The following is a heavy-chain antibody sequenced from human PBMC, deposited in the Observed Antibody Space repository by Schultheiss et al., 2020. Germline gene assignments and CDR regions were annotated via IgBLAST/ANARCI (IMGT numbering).Heavy chain of an antibody. CDR1: GGSFSGYY. CDR2: INHSGST. D-gene: IGHD3-10*01. Sequence: SATLSLTCAVYGGSFSGYYWSWIRQPPGKGLEWIGEINHSGSTNYNPSLKSRVTISVDTSKNQFSLKLSSVTAADTAVYYCARAWNYYGSGSWVYYYYGMDVWGQGTTVTVSS. J-gene: IGHJ6*02. CDR3: ARAWNYYGSGSWVYYYYGMDV. V-gene: IGHV4-34*01.